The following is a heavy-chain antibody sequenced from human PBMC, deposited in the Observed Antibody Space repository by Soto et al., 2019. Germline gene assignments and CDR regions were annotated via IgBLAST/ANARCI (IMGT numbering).Heavy chain of an antibody. J-gene: IGHJ4*02. V-gene: IGHV3-23*01. D-gene: IGHD3-10*01. CDR3: AKKVNSGPGSQYFDY. CDR1: GFTFSSYS. CDR2: FRTGGDDGTT. Sequence: PGGSLRLSCAASGFTFSSYSMSWVRQAPGEGLEWASGFRTGGDDGTTYYADSVKGRFTISRDNSKNTLFLQMNSLRAEDTAIYYCAKKVNSGPGSQYFDYWGQGTLVTVSS.